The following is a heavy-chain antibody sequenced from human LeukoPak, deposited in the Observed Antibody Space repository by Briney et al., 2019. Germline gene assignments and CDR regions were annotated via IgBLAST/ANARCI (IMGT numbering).Heavy chain of an antibody. CDR1: GFTSSSYG. CDR3: AKVGNDYGDYYFDY. D-gene: IGHD4-17*01. J-gene: IGHJ4*02. CDR2: IWYDGSNK. Sequence: GGSLRLSCAASGFTSSSYGMHWVRQAPGKGLEWVAVIWYDGSNKYYADSVKGRFTISRDNSKNTLYLQMNSLRAEDTAVYYCAKVGNDYGDYYFDYWGQGTLLTVSS. V-gene: IGHV3-33*06.